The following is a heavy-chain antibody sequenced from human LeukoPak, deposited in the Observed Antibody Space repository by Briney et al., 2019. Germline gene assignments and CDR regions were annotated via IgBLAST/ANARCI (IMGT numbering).Heavy chain of an antibody. J-gene: IGHJ4*02. D-gene: IGHD3-10*01. CDR1: GFTFKNYA. Sequence: GGSLRLSCAASGFTFKNYAMTWVRQAPGKGLEWVSTISGGGGSTYYADSVKGRFIISKDNSNNTLYLQMNSLRVEDTAVYYCAKSAYYPGGYSHSWGRGTLVTVSS. V-gene: IGHV3-23*01. CDR3: AKSAYYPGGYSHS. CDR2: ISGGGGST.